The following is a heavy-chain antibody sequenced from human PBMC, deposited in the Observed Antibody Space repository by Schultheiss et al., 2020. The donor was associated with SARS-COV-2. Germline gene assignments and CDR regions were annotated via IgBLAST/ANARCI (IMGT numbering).Heavy chain of an antibody. Sequence: SQTLSLTCTVSGGSISSYYWSWIRQPPGKGLEWIGYIYYSGSTYYNPSLKSRVTISVDTSKNQFSLKLSSVTAADTAVYYCARRWDIVVVPAAKHAFDIWGQGTMVTVSS. CDR3: ARRWDIVVVPAAKHAFDI. J-gene: IGHJ3*02. CDR2: IYYSGST. D-gene: IGHD2-2*01. V-gene: IGHV4-59*08. CDR1: GGSISSYY.